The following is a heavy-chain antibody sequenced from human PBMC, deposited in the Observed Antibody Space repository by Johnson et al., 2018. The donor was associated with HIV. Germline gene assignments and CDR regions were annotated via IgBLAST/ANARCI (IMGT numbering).Heavy chain of an antibody. Sequence: VQLVESGGGLVQPGGSLRLSCAASGFTFSSYAMHWVRQAPGKGLEYVSTITSNGGSTYYANSVKGRFTISRDNSKNTLYLQMGSLRDEDMAVYYCARGASVVAGPGAFDIWGQGTMVTVSS. CDR2: ITSNGGST. J-gene: IGHJ3*02. CDR1: GFTFSSYA. D-gene: IGHD2-15*01. CDR3: ARGASVVAGPGAFDI. V-gene: IGHV3-64*01.